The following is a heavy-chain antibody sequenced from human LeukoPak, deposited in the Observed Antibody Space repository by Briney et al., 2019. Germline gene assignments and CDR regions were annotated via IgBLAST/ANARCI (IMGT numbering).Heavy chain of an antibody. D-gene: IGHD5-18*01. J-gene: IGHJ3*02. CDR3: ARKGIQVGGGGGGTFDI. CDR1: GFTVSSNY. CDR2: IYSGGST. Sequence: PGGSLRLSCAASGFTVSSNYMSWVRQAPGKGLEWVSVIYSGGSTYYADSVKGRFTISRDNSKNTLYLQMNSLRAEDTAVYYCARKGIQVGGGGGGTFDIWGQGTMVTVSS. V-gene: IGHV3-66*01.